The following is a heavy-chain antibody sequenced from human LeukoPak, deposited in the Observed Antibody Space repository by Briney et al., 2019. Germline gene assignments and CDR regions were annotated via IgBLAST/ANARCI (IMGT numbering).Heavy chain of an antibody. CDR1: GFNVWGNY. V-gene: IGHV3-66*01. J-gene: IGHJ3*01. CDR2: IYSGGST. CDR3: ARFST. Sequence: PGGSLRLSCVAPGFNVWGNYMCWVRQAPGKGLEWVSIIYSGGSTYYADSVKGRFTISRDNSLNTLYLQMNSLRAEDTAVYYCARFSTWGQGTMVTVSS.